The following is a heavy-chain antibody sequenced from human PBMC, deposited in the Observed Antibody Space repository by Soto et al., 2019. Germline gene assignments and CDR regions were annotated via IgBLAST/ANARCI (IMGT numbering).Heavy chain of an antibody. CDR2: IYYSGST. CDR1: GGFISSSSYY. CDR3: SRQVVVVVAATRGPFDY. J-gene: IGHJ4*02. V-gene: IGHV4-39*01. Sequence: SETLSLTCTVSGGFISSSSYYWGWIRQPPGKGLEWIGSIYYSGSTYYNPSLKSRVTISVDTSKNQFSLKLSSVTAADTAVYYCSRQVVVVVAATRGPFDYWGQGTLVTVS. D-gene: IGHD2-15*01.